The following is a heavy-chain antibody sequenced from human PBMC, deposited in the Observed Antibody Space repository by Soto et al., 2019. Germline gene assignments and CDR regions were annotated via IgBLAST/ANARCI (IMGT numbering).Heavy chain of an antibody. CDR3: ATRGSGSYYRGGPFDY. V-gene: IGHV3-23*01. CDR1: GFTFSSYA. D-gene: IGHD3-10*01. J-gene: IGHJ4*02. Sequence: GGSLRLSCAASGFTFSSYAMSWVRQAPGKGLEWVSAISGSGGSTYYADSVKGRFTISRDNSKNTLYLQMNSLRAEDTAVYYCATRGSGSYYRGGPFDYWGQGTLVTVSS. CDR2: ISGSGGST.